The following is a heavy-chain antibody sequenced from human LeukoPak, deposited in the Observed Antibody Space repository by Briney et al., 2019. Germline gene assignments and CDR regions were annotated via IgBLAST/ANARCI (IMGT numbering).Heavy chain of an antibody. V-gene: IGHV3-30*04. CDR3: ARDHYYGSGSPPYYFDY. CDR2: ISYDGSNK. CDR1: GFTFSSYA. Sequence: PGGSLRLSCAASGFTFSSYAMHWVRQAPGKGLEWVAVISYDGSNKHYADSVKGRFTISRDNSKNTLYLQMNSLRAEDTAVYYCARDHYYGSGSPPYYFDYWGQGTLVTVSS. D-gene: IGHD3-10*01. J-gene: IGHJ4*02.